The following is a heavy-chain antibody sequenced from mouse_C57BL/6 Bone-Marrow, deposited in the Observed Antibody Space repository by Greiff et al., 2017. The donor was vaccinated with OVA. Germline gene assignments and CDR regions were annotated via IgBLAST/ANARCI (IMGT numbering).Heavy chain of an antibody. CDR2: SRNKANDYTT. Sequence: EVHLVESGGGLVQSGRSLRLSCATSGFTFSDFYMEWVRQAPGKGLEWIAASRNKANDYTTEYSASVKGRFIVSRDTSQSILYLQMNALRAEDTAIYYCARDEGHYYGSSWFAYWGQGTLVTVSA. J-gene: IGHJ3*01. D-gene: IGHD1-1*01. CDR1: GFTFSDFY. V-gene: IGHV7-1*01. CDR3: ARDEGHYYGSSWFAY.